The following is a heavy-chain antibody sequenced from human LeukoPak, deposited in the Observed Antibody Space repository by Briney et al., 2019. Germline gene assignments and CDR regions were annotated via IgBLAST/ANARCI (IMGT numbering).Heavy chain of an antibody. Sequence: GGSLRLSCAASGFTFSSYAMSWVRQAPGKGLEWVSAISGSGGSTYYADSVKGRFTVSRDNSKNTLYLQMNSLRAEDTAVYYCAKVASGSYYNWPFDYWGQGTLVTVSS. J-gene: IGHJ4*02. CDR2: ISGSGGST. CDR1: GFTFSSYA. V-gene: IGHV3-23*01. CDR3: AKVASGSYYNWPFDY. D-gene: IGHD1-26*01.